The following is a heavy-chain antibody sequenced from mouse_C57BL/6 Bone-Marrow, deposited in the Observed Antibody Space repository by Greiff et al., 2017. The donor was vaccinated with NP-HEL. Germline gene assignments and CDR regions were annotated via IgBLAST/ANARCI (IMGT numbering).Heavy chain of an antibody. CDR1: GYTFTSYW. J-gene: IGHJ3*01. Sequence: QVQLQQPGTELVKPGASVKLSCKASGYTFTSYWLHWVKQRPGQGLEWIGNINPSNGGTNYNEKFKSKATLTVDKSSSTAYMQLSSLTSEDSAVYYCARGDGYYPAWFAYWGQGTLVTVSA. CDR3: ARGDGYYPAWFAY. V-gene: IGHV1-53*01. D-gene: IGHD2-3*01. CDR2: INPSNGGT.